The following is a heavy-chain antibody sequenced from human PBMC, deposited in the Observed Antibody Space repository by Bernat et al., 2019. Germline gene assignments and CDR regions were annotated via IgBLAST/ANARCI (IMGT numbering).Heavy chain of an antibody. D-gene: IGHD4-17*01. J-gene: IGHJ6*02. CDR2: INPNSGGT. CDR3: ARDYISSETTSDYYYGMDV. V-gene: IGHV1-2*04. CDR1: GYTFTGYY. Sequence: QVQLVQSGAEVKKPGASVKVSCKASGYTFTGYYMHWVRQAPGQGLEWMGWINPNSGGTNYAQKFQGWVTMTRDTSISTAYMELSRLRSDDTAVYYCARDYISSETTSDYYYGMDVWGQGTTVTVSS.